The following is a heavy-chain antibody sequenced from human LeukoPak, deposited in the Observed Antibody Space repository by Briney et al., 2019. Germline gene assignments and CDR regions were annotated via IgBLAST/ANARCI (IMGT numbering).Heavy chain of an antibody. D-gene: IGHD3-16*01. CDR2: INHSGST. CDR3: ARRRRLVANFDY. J-gene: IGHJ4*02. CDR1: GGSFSGYY. Sequence: SETLSLTCAVYGGSFSGYYWSWIRQPPGKGLEWIGEINHSGSTNYNPSLKSRVTISVDTSKNQSSLKLSSVTAADTAVYYCARRRRLVANFDYWGQGTLVTVSS. V-gene: IGHV4-34*01.